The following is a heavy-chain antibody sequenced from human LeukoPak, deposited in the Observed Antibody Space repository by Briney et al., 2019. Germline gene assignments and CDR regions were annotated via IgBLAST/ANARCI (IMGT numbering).Heavy chain of an antibody. V-gene: IGHV1-69*13. J-gene: IGHJ4*02. CDR3: ARDRAGSSWTPFDY. CDR2: IIPIFGTA. Sequence: WASVKVSCKASGGTFSSYAISWVRQAPGQGLEWMGGIIPIFGTANYAQKFQGRVTITADESTSTAYMELSSLRSEDTAVYYCARDRAGSSWTPFDYWGQGTLVTVSS. D-gene: IGHD6-13*01. CDR1: GGTFSSYA.